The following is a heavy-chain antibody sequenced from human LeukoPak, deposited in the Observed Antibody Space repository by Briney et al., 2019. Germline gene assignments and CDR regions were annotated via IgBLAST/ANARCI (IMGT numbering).Heavy chain of an antibody. Sequence: PSETLSLTCTVSGGSISSYYWSWIRQPPGKGLEWVGYIYYSGSTNYNPSLKTRVTISVDTSKNQFSLKLSSVTAADTAVYYCARGPTSSNYCYYGMDVWGQGTTVTVSS. D-gene: IGHD6-13*01. CDR3: ARGPTSSNYCYYGMDV. V-gene: IGHV4-59*01. CDR1: GGSISSYY. J-gene: IGHJ6*02. CDR2: IYYSGST.